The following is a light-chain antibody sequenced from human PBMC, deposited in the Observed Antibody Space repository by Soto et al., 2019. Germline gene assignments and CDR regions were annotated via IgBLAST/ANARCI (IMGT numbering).Light chain of an antibody. CDR1: QDIANY. V-gene: IGKV1-33*01. CDR2: DAS. J-gene: IGKJ3*01. CDR3: QQLNIYPLT. Sequence: DIQMTQSPSSLSASVGDRVTITCQASQDIANYLNWYQQKAGRAPKFLIYDASNLETGVPSRFSGSGSGTEFTLTINSLQPEDFATYYCQQLNIYPLTFGPGTKVDIK.